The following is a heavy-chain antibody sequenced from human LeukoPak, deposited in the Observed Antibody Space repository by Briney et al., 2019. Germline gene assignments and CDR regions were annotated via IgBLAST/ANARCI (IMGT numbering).Heavy chain of an antibody. Sequence: PGGSLRLSCVASGFTLDDYALHWVRHAPGKGLEWISLISGDGDNTYYADSVKGRFTISRGNSKNSLYLQMSSLRAEDTALYFCAKGVRSGTYYNCFDPWGQGTLVTVSS. CDR3: AKGVRSGTYYNCFDP. J-gene: IGHJ5*02. CDR1: GFTLDDYA. D-gene: IGHD1-26*01. CDR2: ISGDGDNT. V-gene: IGHV3-43*02.